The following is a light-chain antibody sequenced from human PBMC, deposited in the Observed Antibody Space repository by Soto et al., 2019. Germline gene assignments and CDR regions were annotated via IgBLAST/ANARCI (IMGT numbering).Light chain of an antibody. CDR3: QQYNSYSGT. V-gene: IGKV1-5*03. CDR1: QSISSW. CDR2: KAS. Sequence: DIQMTQSPSTLSASVGDRVTITCRASQSISSWLAWYQQKPGKAPKLLIYKASSLESGVPSRFSGSGSGTEFSRTISSLQPDDFATYYCQQYNSYSGTFGQGTKVDIK. J-gene: IGKJ1*01.